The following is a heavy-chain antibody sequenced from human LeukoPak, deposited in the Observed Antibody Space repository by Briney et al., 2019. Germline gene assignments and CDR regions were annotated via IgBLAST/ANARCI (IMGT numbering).Heavy chain of an antibody. CDR2: ISAYKGIT. V-gene: IGHV1-18*01. Sequence: GASVKVSCKASGDTFSSYAISWVRQAPGQGLEWMGWISAYKGITNYIQKLQGRVTITTDPSTSTAYMELKKLRSDDTAVYYCARGSTSPAYWGQGTLVTVSS. CDR1: GDTFSSYA. D-gene: IGHD2-2*01. CDR3: ARGSTSPAY. J-gene: IGHJ4*02.